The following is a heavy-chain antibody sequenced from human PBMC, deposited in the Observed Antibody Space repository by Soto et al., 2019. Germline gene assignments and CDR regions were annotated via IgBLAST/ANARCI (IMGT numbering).Heavy chain of an antibody. J-gene: IGHJ3*02. D-gene: IGHD2-2*01. CDR2: FDPEDGET. Sequence: WLEWMGGFDPEDGETIYAQKFQGRVTMTEDTSTDKAYMELSSLRSEDTAVYYGATVLCSSTSCYGGAFDSWGHGTMFPVS. V-gene: IGHV1-24*01. CDR3: ATVLCSSTSCYGGAFDS.